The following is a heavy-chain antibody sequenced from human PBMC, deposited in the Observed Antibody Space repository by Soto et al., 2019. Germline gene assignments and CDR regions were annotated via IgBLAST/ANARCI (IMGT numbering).Heavy chain of an antibody. CDR1: GFTFSSYA. CDR2: ISSNGGST. Sequence: GGSLRLSCAASGFTFSSYAMHWVRQAPGQGLEYVSAISSNGGSTYYADSVKGRFTISRYNSKKTLYLQMGSLRAEDMAVYYRARGGYSTFFDAFDIWGQGTMVTVSS. V-gene: IGHV3-64*02. D-gene: IGHD6-13*01. CDR3: ARGGYSTFFDAFDI. J-gene: IGHJ3*02.